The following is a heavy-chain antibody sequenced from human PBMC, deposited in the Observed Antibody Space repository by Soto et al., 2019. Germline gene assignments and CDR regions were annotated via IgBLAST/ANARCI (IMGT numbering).Heavy chain of an antibody. D-gene: IGHD2-2*01. Sequence: GGSLRLSCAASGFTISNAGMSWVRQAPGKGLEWVGRIKSKTDGGTTDYAAPVKGRFTISRDDSKNTLYLQMNSLKTEDTAVYYCTNDIVEVPAAILVEASDYWGQGTLVTVSS. V-gene: IGHV3-15*01. CDR2: IKSKTDGGTT. CDR1: GFTISNAG. J-gene: IGHJ4*02. CDR3: TNDIVEVPAAILVEASDY.